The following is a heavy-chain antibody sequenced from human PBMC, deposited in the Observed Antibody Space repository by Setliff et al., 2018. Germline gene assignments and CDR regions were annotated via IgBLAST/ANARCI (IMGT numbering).Heavy chain of an antibody. J-gene: IGHJ5*02. CDR3: ASNRAAMALDDP. Sequence: SETLSLTCTVSGGSISTATYYWGWVRQSPGKGLEWIGSIYWSGNTWYNPSLKSRVTISIDTSKNQFSLKMSSVTAADTAVYYCASNRAAMALDDPWGQGKLVTVSS. CDR1: GGSISTATYY. CDR2: IYWSGNT. D-gene: IGHD5-18*01. V-gene: IGHV4-39*01.